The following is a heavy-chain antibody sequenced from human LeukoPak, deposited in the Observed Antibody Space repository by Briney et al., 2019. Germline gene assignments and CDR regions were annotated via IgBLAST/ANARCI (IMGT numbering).Heavy chain of an antibody. V-gene: IGHV1-18*01. CDR2: ISAYNGNT. D-gene: IGHD3-3*01. CDR3: ARGMGITSFGVVIIQAFDY. CDR1: GYTFTSYG. J-gene: IGHJ4*02. Sequence: ASVKVSCKASGYTFTSYGISGVRQAPGQGLEWMGWISAYNGNTNYAQKLQGRVTMTTDTSTSTAYMELRSLRSDDTAVYYCARGMGITSFGVVIIQAFDYWGQGTLVTVSS.